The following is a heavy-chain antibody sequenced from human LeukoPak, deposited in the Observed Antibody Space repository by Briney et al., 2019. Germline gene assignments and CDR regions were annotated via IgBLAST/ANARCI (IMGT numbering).Heavy chain of an antibody. CDR3: AKDLHSVAMDV. Sequence: GGSLRLSCAASGFTFSDCAMSWVRQAPGKGLEWVSAIGSDGNKHYSEAVKGGFAISRDNSKNTLFLQMSSLRAEDTALYYCAKDLHSVAMDVWGQGTTVTVSS. CDR2: IGSDGNK. V-gene: IGHV3-23*01. CDR1: GFTFSDCA. D-gene: IGHD3-3*02. J-gene: IGHJ6*02.